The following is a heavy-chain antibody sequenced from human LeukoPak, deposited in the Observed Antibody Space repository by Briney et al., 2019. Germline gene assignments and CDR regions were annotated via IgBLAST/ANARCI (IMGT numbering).Heavy chain of an antibody. D-gene: IGHD3-3*01. Sequence: PGGSLRLSCAASGFTFSSYSMNWVRQAPGKGLEWVSFISTSSSYIHNADSVKGRFTISRDNAENSLYLQMNSLRAEDTAVYYCARDHLYYDFWSGYLPDAFDIWGQGTMVTVSS. CDR1: GFTFSSYS. CDR3: ARDHLYYDFWSGYLPDAFDI. J-gene: IGHJ3*02. CDR2: ISTSSSYI. V-gene: IGHV3-21*01.